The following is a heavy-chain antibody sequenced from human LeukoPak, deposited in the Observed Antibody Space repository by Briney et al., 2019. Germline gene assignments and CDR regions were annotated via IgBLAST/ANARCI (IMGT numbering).Heavy chain of an antibody. J-gene: IGHJ4*02. CDR3: ARSLYSSGWELIDY. CDR1: GYTFTGYY. V-gene: IGHV1-2*02. D-gene: IGHD6-19*01. CDR2: INPNSGGT. Sequence: ASVKVSCKASGYTFTGYYMHWVRQAPGQGLEWMGWINPNSGGTNYAQKFQGRVTITTDESTSTAYMELSSLRSEDTAVYYCARSLYSSGWELIDYWGQGTLVTVSS.